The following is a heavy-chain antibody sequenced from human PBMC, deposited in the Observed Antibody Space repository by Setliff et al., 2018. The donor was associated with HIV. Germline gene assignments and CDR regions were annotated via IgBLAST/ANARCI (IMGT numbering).Heavy chain of an antibody. CDR3: ARARTGVTMVRGAMSF. D-gene: IGHD3-10*01. J-gene: IGHJ4*02. CDR2: MSAGGST. V-gene: IGHV3-23*01. Sequence: GGSLRLSCAASGFTFSSYAMSWVRQAPGKGLEWVSGMSAGGSTYYADSVKGRFTISRDNSKNTLYLQMNSLGPEDTAVYYCARARTGVTMVRGAMSFWGQGTLVTVSS. CDR1: GFTFSSYA.